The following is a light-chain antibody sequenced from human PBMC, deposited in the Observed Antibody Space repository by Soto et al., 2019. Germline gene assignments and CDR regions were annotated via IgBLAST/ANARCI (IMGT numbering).Light chain of an antibody. V-gene: IGKV3-20*01. CDR1: QSVSSTY. Sequence: EIVLTQSPGTLSLSPGERATLSCRASQSVSSTYLAWNQQKPGQAPRLLIYGASNRATGIPDRFSGSGSGTDFTLTISRLEPEDSSVYYCQQYGSSPPITFGQGTRLEI. CDR2: GAS. J-gene: IGKJ5*01. CDR3: QQYGSSPPIT.